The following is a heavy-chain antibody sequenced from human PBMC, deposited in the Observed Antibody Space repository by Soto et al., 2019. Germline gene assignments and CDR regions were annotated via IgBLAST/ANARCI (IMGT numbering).Heavy chain of an antibody. Sequence: SQTLSLTFAICGDSVSRSTSSWNCSRQSPSRGLEWLGRTYFRSKLYNDYAVSVKSRIIINPDTSNNQFSLQLNSVTPEDTAVYFCAKGDNLGPKTGYAFDPWGQGIMVT. CDR1: GDSVSRSTSS. CDR3: AKGDNLGPKTGYAFDP. D-gene: IGHD5-12*01. V-gene: IGHV6-1*01. CDR2: TYFRSKLYN. J-gene: IGHJ5*02.